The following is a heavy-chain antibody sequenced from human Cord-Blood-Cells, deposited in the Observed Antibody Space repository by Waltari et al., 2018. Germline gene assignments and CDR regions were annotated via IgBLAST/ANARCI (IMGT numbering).Heavy chain of an antibody. V-gene: IGHV4-34*01. Sequence: QVQLQQWGAGPLKPSETLSLTCAGYGCSLSGYYWRWIRQTPGKGLEWIGEINHSGSTNYNPSLKSRVTISVDTSKNQFSLKLSSVTAADTAVYYCARGLNDAFDIWGQGTMVTVSS. CDR1: GCSLSGYY. CDR3: ARGLNDAFDI. J-gene: IGHJ3*02. CDR2: INHSGST.